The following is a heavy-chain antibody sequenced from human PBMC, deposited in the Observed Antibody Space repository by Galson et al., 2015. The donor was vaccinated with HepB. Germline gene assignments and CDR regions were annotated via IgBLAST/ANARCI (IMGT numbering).Heavy chain of an antibody. V-gene: IGHV3-64D*06. CDR1: GFTFSSYA. CDR3: VKDHVISPGTRGHFDY. D-gene: IGHD1-1*01. J-gene: IGHJ4*02. CDR2: ISSNGGST. Sequence: SLRLSCAASGFTFSSYAMSWVRQAPGKGLEYVSAISSNGGSTYYADSVKGRFTISRDNSKNTLYLQMSSLRAEDTAVYYCVKDHVISPGTRGHFDYWGQGTLVTVSS.